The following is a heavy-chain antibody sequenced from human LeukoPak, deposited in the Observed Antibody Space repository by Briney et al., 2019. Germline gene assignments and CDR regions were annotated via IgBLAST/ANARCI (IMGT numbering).Heavy chain of an antibody. CDR1: GDSVSSNSAA. D-gene: IGHD2-2*01. V-gene: IGHV6-1*01. J-gene: IGHJ3*02. Sequence: SQTLSLTCAISGDSVSSNSAAWNWIRQSPSRGLEWLGRTYYRSKWYNDYEVSVKSRITINPDTSKNQFSLQLNSVTPEDTAVYYCARGQNIVVVPAANAFDIWGQGTMVTVSS. CDR2: TYYRSKWYN. CDR3: ARGQNIVVVPAANAFDI.